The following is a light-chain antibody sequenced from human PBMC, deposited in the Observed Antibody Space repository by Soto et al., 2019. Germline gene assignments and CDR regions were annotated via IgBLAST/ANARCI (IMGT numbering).Light chain of an antibody. CDR1: QSISRN. J-gene: IGKJ4*01. CDR3: QQRNSWPLT. Sequence: ETVMTQSPATLSVSRGERATLSCRASQSISRNLAWYQQKPGQAPRLLIYGASTRATGIPARFSGRGSGTDFTLTISSLEPEDFAVYYCQQRNSWPLTFGGGTKLEMK. CDR2: GAS. V-gene: IGKV3-15*01.